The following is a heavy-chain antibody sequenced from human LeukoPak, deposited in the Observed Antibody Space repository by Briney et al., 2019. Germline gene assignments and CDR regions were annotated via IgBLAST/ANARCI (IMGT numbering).Heavy chain of an antibody. CDR1: GFTFSSYA. J-gene: IGHJ4*02. D-gene: IGHD6-6*01. CDR3: AKTTIAARLFDY. Sequence: PGGSLRLSCAASGFTFSSYAMSWVRQAPGKGLEWVSAISGSGGSTYYADSVKGRFTISRDDSKNTLYLQMNSLRAEDTAVYYCAKTTIAARLFDYWGQGTLVTVSS. CDR2: ISGSGGST. V-gene: IGHV3-23*01.